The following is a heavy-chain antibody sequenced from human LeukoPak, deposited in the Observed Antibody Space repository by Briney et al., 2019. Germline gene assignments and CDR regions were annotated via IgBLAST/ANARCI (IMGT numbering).Heavy chain of an antibody. CDR1: GFTFSSYE. V-gene: IGHV3-23*01. Sequence: GGSLRLSCAASGFTFSSYEMNWVRQAPGKGLEWVSSISASGVMTYYADSVKGRFTVSRDNSKNSLYLQMSSLTAADTAVYYCAKDRSIGTYYTFDHWGQGTLVTVSS. CDR2: ISASGVMT. D-gene: IGHD1-26*01. J-gene: IGHJ4*02. CDR3: AKDRSIGTYYTFDH.